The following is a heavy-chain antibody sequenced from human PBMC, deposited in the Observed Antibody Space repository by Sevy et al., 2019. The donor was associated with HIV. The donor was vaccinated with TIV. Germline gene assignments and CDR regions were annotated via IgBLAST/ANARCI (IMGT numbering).Heavy chain of an antibody. CDR2: IWYDGTQQ. CDR1: GFTFTDYI. CDR3: VREQYYGSGIYYTAPFKY. J-gene: IGHJ4*02. D-gene: IGHD3-10*01. V-gene: IGHV3-33*01. Sequence: GGSLRLSCAASGFTFTDYILHWVRQAPGKGLEWVAVIWYDGTQQYYADSVKGRFTISRDTNKDTLFLQMNRLRTEDTAVYFCVREQYYGSGIYYTAPFKYWGQGTLVTVSS.